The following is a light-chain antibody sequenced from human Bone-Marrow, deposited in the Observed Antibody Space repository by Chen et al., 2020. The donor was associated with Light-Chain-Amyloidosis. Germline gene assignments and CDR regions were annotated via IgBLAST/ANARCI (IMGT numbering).Light chain of an antibody. Sequence: QSALTQPASVSGSPGQSITIPCTGTSGDVGTYNYVSWYQQHPGKAPKVMIYAVSNRPSGVSNRFSSSKSGNTASLTISGLQAEDEADYYCSSFTSSSSYVFGPGTKVTVL. CDR3: SSFTSSSSYV. V-gene: IGLV2-14*01. CDR1: SGDVGTYNY. J-gene: IGLJ1*01. CDR2: AVS.